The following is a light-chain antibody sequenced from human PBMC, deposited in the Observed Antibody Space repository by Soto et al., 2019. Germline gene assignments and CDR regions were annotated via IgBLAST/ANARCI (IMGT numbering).Light chain of an antibody. Sequence: EIVLTQSPGTLSLSPGERATLSCRASQSVSSSYLAWYQQKPGQAPRLLIYGASTRATGIPARFSGSGSGTEFTLIISSLQSEDSAVYFCQQYGDLPWTFGQGTKVDIK. CDR1: QSVSSSY. V-gene: IGKV3-20*01. J-gene: IGKJ1*01. CDR3: QQYGDLPWT. CDR2: GAS.